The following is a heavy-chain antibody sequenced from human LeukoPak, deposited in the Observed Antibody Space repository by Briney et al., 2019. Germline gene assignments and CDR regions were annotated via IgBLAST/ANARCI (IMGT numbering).Heavy chain of an antibody. J-gene: IGHJ3*02. V-gene: IGHV4-31*03. CDR1: GGSVSSGSYY. CDR2: INYRGSA. CDR3: ARDTVPGDSFDI. Sequence: SETLSLTCTVSGGSVSSGSYYWSWIRQHPGKGLEWIGYINYRGSAYYNPSLKSRVTISVDTSKNQFSLRLTSVTAADTAVYYCARDTVPGDSFDIWGQGTMVTVSS.